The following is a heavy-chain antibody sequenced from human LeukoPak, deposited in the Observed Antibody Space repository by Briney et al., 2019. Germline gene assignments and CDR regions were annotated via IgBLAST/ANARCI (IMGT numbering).Heavy chain of an antibody. CDR1: GFTFSSYA. CDR3: ARDAPDYYGSGSYYNGFFQH. CDR2: ISSNGGRT. V-gene: IGHV3-64*01. Sequence: GGSLRLSCAASGFTFSSYAMHWVRQAPGKGLEYVSAISSNGGRTYYANSVRGRFTLSRDNSKNMLFLQMGSLRPEDMAVYYCARDAPDYYGSGSYYNGFFQHWGQGTLVTVSS. J-gene: IGHJ1*01. D-gene: IGHD3-10*01.